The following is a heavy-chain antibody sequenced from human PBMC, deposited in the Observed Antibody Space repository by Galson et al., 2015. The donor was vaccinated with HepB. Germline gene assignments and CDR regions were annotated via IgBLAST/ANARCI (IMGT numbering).Heavy chain of an antibody. CDR1: RFTFNSYA. CDR2: ISYDGSNK. V-gene: IGHV3-30*04. J-gene: IGHJ3*02. Sequence: SLRLSCAASRFTFNSYAMHWVRQAPGKGLEWAAVISYDGSNKYYADSVKGRFTTSRDNSKNTLYLQMNSLTAEDTAVYYCARAGIVVVATAPIGGAFDIWGQGTMVTVSS. CDR3: ARAGIVVVATAPIGGAFDI. D-gene: IGHD2-2*01.